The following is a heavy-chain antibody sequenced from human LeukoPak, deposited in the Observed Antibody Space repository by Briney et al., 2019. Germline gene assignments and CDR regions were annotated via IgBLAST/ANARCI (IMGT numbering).Heavy chain of an antibody. J-gene: IGHJ4*02. CDR2: IYYSGST. V-gene: IGHV4-59*02. CDR3: ARDRLEVLDYYFDY. D-gene: IGHD1-1*01. Sequence: SETLSLTCTVSGGSVTSYYWSWIRQPPGKGLEWIGYIYYSGSTNYSPSLQSRVTLSLDMSKNQFSLQLRSVTAADTAVYYCARDRLEVLDYYFDYWGQGTLVTVSS. CDR1: GGSVTSYY.